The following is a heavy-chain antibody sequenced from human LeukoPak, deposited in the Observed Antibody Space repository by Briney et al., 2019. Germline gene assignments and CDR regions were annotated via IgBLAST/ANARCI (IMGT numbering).Heavy chain of an antibody. J-gene: IGHJ4*02. Sequence: PGGSLTLSCTASHFSTYSMHWVRQAPGKGLEWVTVISHDDKNRYYADSVKGRFTISGDNSKNTVYLQMNSLRVEDTAVYFCVRDRDTSGWLYWGQGTLVTVSS. CDR2: ISHDDKNR. CDR1: HFSTYS. V-gene: IGHV3-30*04. CDR3: VRDRDTSGWLY. D-gene: IGHD6-19*01.